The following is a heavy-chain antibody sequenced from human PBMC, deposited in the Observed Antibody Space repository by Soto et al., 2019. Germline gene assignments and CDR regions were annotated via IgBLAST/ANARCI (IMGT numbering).Heavy chain of an antibody. J-gene: IGHJ4*02. CDR3: GRVMIGTSRHTDSDY. CDR1: GASISSRDYY. CDR2: IDYNGVT. V-gene: IGHV4-39*01. D-gene: IGHD2-2*01. Sequence: NPSETLSLTCSVSGASISSRDYYWGWIRQTPGKGLEWIGNIDYNGVTYYNPSLKSRVTVSKDTSKNQFSLKVASVTAVDTAIYYCGRVMIGTSRHTDSDYWGQGTQVTVSS.